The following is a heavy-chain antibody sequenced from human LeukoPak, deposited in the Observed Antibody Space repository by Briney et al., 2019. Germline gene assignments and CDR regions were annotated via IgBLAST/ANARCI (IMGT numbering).Heavy chain of an antibody. V-gene: IGHV4-39*01. J-gene: IGHJ4*02. Sequence: SETLSLTCTVAGDTISSINHYWGWVRQPAGKGLEWIAIINYSGNTYSSPSLKSRVTISMDTSKNQFSLRLTSVTAADTAVYYCARRFVVMVATKRRAYLDSWGQGTLVTVSS. CDR2: INYSGNT. CDR1: GDTISSINHY. CDR3: ARRFVVMVATKRRAYLDS. D-gene: IGHD2-21*01.